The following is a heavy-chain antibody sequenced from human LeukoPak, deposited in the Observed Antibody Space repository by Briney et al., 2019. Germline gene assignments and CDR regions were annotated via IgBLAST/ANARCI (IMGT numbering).Heavy chain of an antibody. D-gene: IGHD3-10*01. CDR1: GGSFSGYY. Sequence: PSETLSLTCAVYGGSFSGYYWSWIRQPPGKGLEWIGEINHSGSTNYNPSLKSRVTISVDTSKNQFSLKLSSVTAADTAVYYCARESGGYGPGSYYYYYYMDVWGKGTTVTVSS. CDR2: INHSGST. V-gene: IGHV4-34*01. J-gene: IGHJ6*03. CDR3: ARESGGYGPGSYYYYYYMDV.